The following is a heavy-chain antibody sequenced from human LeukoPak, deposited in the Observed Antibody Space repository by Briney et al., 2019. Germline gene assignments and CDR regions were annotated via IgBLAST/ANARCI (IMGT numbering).Heavy chain of an antibody. Sequence: GGSLRLSCAASGFDLSDFWVHWVRQAPGKGLAWVARINSDGSSTSYADSVEGRFTISRDNAKNTLYLQMNSLRVEDTAVCYCARPHVGTVSNWFDSWGQGTLVTVSS. CDR2: INSDGSST. CDR1: GFDLSDFW. J-gene: IGHJ5*01. CDR3: ARPHVGTVSNWFDS. D-gene: IGHD4-17*01. V-gene: IGHV3-74*01.